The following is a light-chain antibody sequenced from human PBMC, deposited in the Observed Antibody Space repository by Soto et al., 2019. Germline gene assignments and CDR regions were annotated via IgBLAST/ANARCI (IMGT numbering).Light chain of an antibody. CDR3: CSYAGSYTNG. J-gene: IGLJ1*01. V-gene: IGLV2-11*01. Sequence: QSALTQPHSVTGSPGQSVTISCTGTSSDVGGYNYVSWYQHHPCKAPKLMIYDVSQRPSGVPDRFSASKSSNTASLTISGLQAEDEADYYCCSYAGSYTNGFGSGTKLTGL. CDR2: DVS. CDR1: SSDVGGYNY.